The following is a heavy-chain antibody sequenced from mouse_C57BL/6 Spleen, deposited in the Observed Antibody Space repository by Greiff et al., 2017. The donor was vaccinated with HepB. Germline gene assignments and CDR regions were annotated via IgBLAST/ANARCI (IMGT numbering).Heavy chain of an antibody. CDR2: IYPGDGDT. V-gene: IGHV1-82*01. CDR1: GYAFSSSW. D-gene: IGHD2-3*01. J-gene: IGHJ4*01. Sequence: QVQLQQSGPELVKPGASVKISCKASGYAFSSSWMNWVKQRPGKGLEWIGRIYPGDGDTNYNGKFKGKATLTADKSSSTAYMQLSSLTSEDSAVDYCARRGVYDGYYYAMDYWGQGTSVTVSS. CDR3: ARRGVYDGYYYAMDY.